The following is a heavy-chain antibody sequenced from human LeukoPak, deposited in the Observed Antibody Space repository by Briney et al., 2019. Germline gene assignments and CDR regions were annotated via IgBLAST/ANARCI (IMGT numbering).Heavy chain of an antibody. D-gene: IGHD1-26*01. CDR1: GASISGSGYY. CDR3: AKSGGYGLIDY. CDR2: MYYTGNT. Sequence: MPSETLSLTCAVSGASISGSGYYLGWVRQPPGKGLEWIGNMYYTGNTYYNASLQSRVTISIDTSKNQFSLRLNSVTAADTAMYYCAKSGGYGLIDYWGQGTLVTVSS. J-gene: IGHJ4*02. V-gene: IGHV4-39*01.